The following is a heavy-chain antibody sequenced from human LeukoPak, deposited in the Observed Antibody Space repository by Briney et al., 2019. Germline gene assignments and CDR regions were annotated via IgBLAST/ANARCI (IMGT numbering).Heavy chain of an antibody. CDR1: GGSISSYY. CDR2: IYYSGST. D-gene: IGHD5-12*01. V-gene: IGHV4-59*08. Sequence: SETLSLTCTVSGGSISSYYWSWIRQPPGKGLEWIGYIYYSGSTNYNPSLKSRVTISVDTTKNPFSLQLSSVTAADTAVYYCARQDIVATVDYWGQGNLVTVSS. J-gene: IGHJ4*02. CDR3: ARQDIVATVDY.